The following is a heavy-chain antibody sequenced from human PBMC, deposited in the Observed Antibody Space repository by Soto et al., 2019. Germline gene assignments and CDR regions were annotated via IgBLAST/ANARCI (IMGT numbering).Heavy chain of an antibody. Sequence: EVQLLESGGGLVQPGGSLRLSCAASGFTFSSYAMSWVRQAPGKGLEWVSAISGSGGSTYYTDSVKGRVTISRDNSKNTLYLQMNSLRAEDTAVYFCAKDFEYIYGYDAFDIWGQGTMVTVSS. CDR1: GFTFSSYA. V-gene: IGHV3-23*01. CDR2: ISGSGGST. D-gene: IGHD5-18*01. J-gene: IGHJ3*02. CDR3: AKDFEYIYGYDAFDI.